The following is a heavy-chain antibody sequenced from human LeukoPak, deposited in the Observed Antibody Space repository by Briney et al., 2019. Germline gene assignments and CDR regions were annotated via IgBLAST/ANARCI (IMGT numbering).Heavy chain of an antibody. CDR1: GGSISSSSYY. Sequence: SETLSLTCTVSGGSISSSSYYWGWIRQPPGKGLEWIGSINYSGNTYYNPSLKSRVTISVDTSRNQFSLKLSSVTAADTALYYCARIDTVVLPSTMFDYWGQGTLVTVSS. V-gene: IGHV4-39*01. CDR2: INYSGNT. CDR3: ARIDTVVLPSTMFDY. J-gene: IGHJ4*02. D-gene: IGHD2-2*01.